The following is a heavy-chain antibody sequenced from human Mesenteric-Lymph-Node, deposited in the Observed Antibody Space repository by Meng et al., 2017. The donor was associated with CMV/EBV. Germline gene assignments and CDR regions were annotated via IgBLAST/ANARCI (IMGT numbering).Heavy chain of an antibody. CDR3: AKDKNYDFWSGSPGMDV. V-gene: IGHV3-7*03. D-gene: IGHD3-3*01. CDR2: IKQDGSEK. J-gene: IGHJ6*02. Sequence: GGSLRLSCAASGFTFSSYWMSWVRQAPGKGLEWVANIKQDGSEKYYVDSVKGRFTISRDNAKNSLYLQMNSLRAEDTALYYCAKDKNYDFWSGSPGMDVWGQGTTVTVSS. CDR1: GFTFSSYW.